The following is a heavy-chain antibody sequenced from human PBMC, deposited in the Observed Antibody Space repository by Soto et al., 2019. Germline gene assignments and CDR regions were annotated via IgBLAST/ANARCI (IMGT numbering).Heavy chain of an antibody. V-gene: IGHV3-21*06. Sequence: EVQLVESGGGLVKPGGSLRLSCEASGFTFTSYSMNWVRQAPGKGLELVSSISSTTNYIYYGDSMKGRFTISRDNAKNSLYLEMNSLRAEDTAVYYCARESEDLTSNFDYWGQGTLVTVSS. CDR2: ISSTTNYI. CDR3: ARESEDLTSNFDY. CDR1: GFTFTSYS. J-gene: IGHJ4*02.